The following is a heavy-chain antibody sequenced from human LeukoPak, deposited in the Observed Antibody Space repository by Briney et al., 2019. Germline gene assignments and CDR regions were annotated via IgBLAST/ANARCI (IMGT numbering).Heavy chain of an antibody. CDR2: MNPNSGNT. Sequence: ASAKVSCKASGYTFTNFDINWVRQAAGQGLEWMGWMNPNSGNTGYAQKFQGRVTMTMNTSITTAYMEVSSLISEDTAVYYCARGPQWRGDYYYIDVWGRGTTVTVSS. J-gene: IGHJ6*03. V-gene: IGHV1-8*01. CDR3: ARGPQWRGDYYYIDV. D-gene: IGHD6-19*01. CDR1: GYTFTNFD.